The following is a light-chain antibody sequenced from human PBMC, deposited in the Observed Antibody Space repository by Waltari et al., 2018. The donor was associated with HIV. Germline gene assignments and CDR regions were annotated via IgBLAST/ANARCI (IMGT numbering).Light chain of an antibody. CDR2: QDD. CDR3: QAWDSSTVL. J-gene: IGLJ2*01. CDR1: YLGDKY. Sequence: SHELTQPPSVSVSPGQTASITCSGDYLGDKYASWYQQKPGQSPVLVIYQDDKRPSGIRGRFSGSNARNTATLTITGTQAMDEADYYCQAWDSSTVLFGGGTKLTVL. V-gene: IGLV3-1*01.